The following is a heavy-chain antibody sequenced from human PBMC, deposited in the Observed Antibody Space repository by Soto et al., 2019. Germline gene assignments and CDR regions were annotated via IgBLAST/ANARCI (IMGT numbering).Heavy chain of an antibody. Sequence: ASVKVSCKASGYTFSTYAMHWVRQAPGQSLEWMGWINGGTGQTRYSQRFQDRVTITRDTPASTANMELTSLTSEDTAVYYCARGKGMEENFYYYGLDIWGQGTTVTVSS. J-gene: IGHJ6*02. V-gene: IGHV1-3*01. D-gene: IGHD1-1*01. CDR3: ARGKGMEENFYYYGLDI. CDR1: GYTFSTYA. CDR2: INGGTGQT.